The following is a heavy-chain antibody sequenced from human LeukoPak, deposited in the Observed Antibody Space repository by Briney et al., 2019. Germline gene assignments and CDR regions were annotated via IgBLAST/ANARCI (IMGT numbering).Heavy chain of an antibody. CDR1: GGSIGSSSYY. J-gene: IGHJ3*02. Sequence: PSETLSLTCTVSGGSIGSSSYYWGWIRQPPGKGLEWIGSIYYSGSTYYNPSLKSRVTISVDTSKNQFSLKLSSVTAADTAVYYCARQAYSGSPFDIWGQGTMVTVSS. CDR3: ARQAYSGSPFDI. CDR2: IYYSGST. D-gene: IGHD1-26*01. V-gene: IGHV4-39*01.